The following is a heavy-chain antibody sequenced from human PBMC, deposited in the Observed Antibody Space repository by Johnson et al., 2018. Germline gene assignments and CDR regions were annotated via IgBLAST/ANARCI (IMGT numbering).Heavy chain of an antibody. Sequence: QVQLVQSGGGVVQPGRSLRLSCAVSGFTFSSYGMNWVRQAPGKGLEWVSVIYSGGSTYYADSVKGRFTISRDNSKNTVYLQMNSLRAEYTAVYYCARGVGTISWGAFDIWGQGTMVTVSS. CDR3: ARGVGTISWGAFDI. CDR1: GFTFSSYG. D-gene: IGHD5-24*01. J-gene: IGHJ3*02. CDR2: IYSGGST. V-gene: IGHV3-NL1*01.